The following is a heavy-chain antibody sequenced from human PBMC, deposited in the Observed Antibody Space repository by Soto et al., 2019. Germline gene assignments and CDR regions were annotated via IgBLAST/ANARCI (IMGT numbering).Heavy chain of an antibody. CDR3: ARDQLFRYYFDY. CDR1: GFTFSSYS. D-gene: IGHD2-21*01. Sequence: GGSLRLSCAASGFTFSSYSMNWVRQAPGKGLEWVSYISSSSTIYYADSVKGRFTISRDNAKNSLYLQMNSLRDEGTAVYYCARDQLFRYYFDYWGQGTLVTVSS. CDR2: ISSSSTI. J-gene: IGHJ4*02. V-gene: IGHV3-48*02.